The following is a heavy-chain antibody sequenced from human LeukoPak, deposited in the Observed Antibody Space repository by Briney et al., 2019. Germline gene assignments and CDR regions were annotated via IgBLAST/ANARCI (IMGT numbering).Heavy chain of an antibody. D-gene: IGHD3-22*01. CDR2: IKTKTAGGTI. J-gene: IGHJ4*02. Sequence: GGPLRLSCAASGFTFSNAWMNWVRQAPGQGLEWVGRIKTKTAGGTIDYAAPVKGRFTISRDDSKNMLYLQMNSLKTEDTAVYFCTTDYYDSSGYVFWGQETLVTVSS. V-gene: IGHV3-15*07. CDR3: TTDYYDSSGYVF. CDR1: GFTFSNAW.